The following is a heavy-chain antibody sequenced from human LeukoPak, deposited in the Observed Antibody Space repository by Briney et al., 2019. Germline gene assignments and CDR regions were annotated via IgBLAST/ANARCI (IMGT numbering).Heavy chain of an antibody. CDR1: GFTFSSYG. CDR2: IWYDGSNK. D-gene: IGHD2-21*02. J-gene: IGHJ4*02. CDR3: ARVELLFPSFDY. Sequence: PGGSLRLSCAASGFTFSSYGMHWVRQAPGKGLEWVAVIWYDGSNKYYADSVKGRFTISRDNSKNTLYLQMNSLRAEDTAVYYCARVELLFPSFDYWGQGTLVTVSS. V-gene: IGHV3-33*01.